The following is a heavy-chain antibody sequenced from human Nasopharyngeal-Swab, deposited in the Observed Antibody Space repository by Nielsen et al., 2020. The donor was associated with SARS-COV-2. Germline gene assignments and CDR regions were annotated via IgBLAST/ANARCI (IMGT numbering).Heavy chain of an antibody. CDR1: GFTSSSYW. CDR2: INSDGSST. CDR3: ARETDSSGYYYGY. V-gene: IGHV3-74*01. J-gene: IGHJ4*02. Sequence: GESLKISCAASGFTSSSYWMHWVRQAPGKGLVWVSRINSDGSSTTYADSVKGRFTISRDNSKNTLYLQMNSLRAEDTAVYYCARETDSSGYYYGYWGQGTLVTVSS. D-gene: IGHD3-22*01.